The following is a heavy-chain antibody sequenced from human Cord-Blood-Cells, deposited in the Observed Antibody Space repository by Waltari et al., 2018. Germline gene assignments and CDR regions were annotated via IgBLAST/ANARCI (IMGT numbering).Heavy chain of an antibody. V-gene: IGHV3-48*02. D-gene: IGHD4-17*01. CDR1: GFTFSSYS. Sequence: EVQLVESGGGLVQPGGSLRLSCAASGFTFSSYSMNWVRQAPGKGLEWVSYISSSRSTRYYADSVKGRFTISRDNAKNSLYRQMKSLRDEDTAVYYCARGRKGSTVTDYWGQGTLVTVSS. CDR3: ARGRKGSTVTDY. J-gene: IGHJ4*02. CDR2: ISSSRSTR.